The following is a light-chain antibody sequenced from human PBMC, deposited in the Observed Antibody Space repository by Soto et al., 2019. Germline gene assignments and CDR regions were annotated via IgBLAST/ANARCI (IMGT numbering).Light chain of an antibody. V-gene: IGLV2-8*01. CDR2: EVN. CDR1: SSDVGGYNY. J-gene: IGLJ1*01. Sequence: QSALTQPPSASGSPGQSVTISCTGTSSDVGGYNYVSWYQQYPGKVPKLMIYEVNQRPSGVPDRFSGSKSGNTASLTVSGLQAEDEAYYYCNSYAGGNNVFGTGTKVTVL. CDR3: NSYAGGNNV.